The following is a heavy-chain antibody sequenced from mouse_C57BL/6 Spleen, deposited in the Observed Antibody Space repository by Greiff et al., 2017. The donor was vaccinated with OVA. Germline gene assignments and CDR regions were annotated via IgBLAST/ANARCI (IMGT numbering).Heavy chain of an antibody. CDR3: ARRQWQEGFAY. CDR1: GYTFTSYW. D-gene: IGHD3-2*01. J-gene: IGHJ3*01. Sequence: QVQLQQPGAELVRPGSSVKLSCKASGYTFTSYWMDWVKQRPGQGLEWIGNIYPSDSETHYNQKFKDKATLTVDKSSSTAYMQLSSLTSEDSAVYYCARRQWQEGFAYWGQGTLATVSA. V-gene: IGHV1-61*01. CDR2: IYPSDSET.